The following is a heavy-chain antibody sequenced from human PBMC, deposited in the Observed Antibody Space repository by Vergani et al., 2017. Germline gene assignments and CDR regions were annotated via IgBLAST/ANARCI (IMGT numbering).Heavy chain of an antibody. Sequence: QVQLQESGPGLVKPSETLSLTCTVSGGSVSSGSYYWSWIRQPAGKGLEWIGYIYYSGSTNYNPSLKSQVTISVDTSKNQFSLKLSSETAADPAVHYCARGGCSSTSCYAWYFDLWGRGTLVTVSA. CDR1: GGSVSSGSYY. CDR2: IYYSGST. D-gene: IGHD2-2*01. CDR3: ARGGCSSTSCYAWYFDL. V-gene: IGHV4-61*10. J-gene: IGHJ2*01.